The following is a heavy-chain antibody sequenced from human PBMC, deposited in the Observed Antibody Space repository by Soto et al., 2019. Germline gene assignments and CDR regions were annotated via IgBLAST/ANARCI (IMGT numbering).Heavy chain of an antibody. CDR1: GGTFSSYA. CDR2: IIPICGTA. V-gene: IGHV1-69*12. CDR3: STHGSGDYYDSSGSLDY. D-gene: IGHD3-22*01. Sequence: QVQLVQSGAEVKKPGSSVKVSCKASGGTFSSYAISWVRQAPGQGLEWMGGIIPICGTANYAQKFQGRVTITADEYTSTAYMELSSLRSEDTAVYYFSTHGSGDYYDSSGSLDYWVQGTLVTVSS. J-gene: IGHJ4*02.